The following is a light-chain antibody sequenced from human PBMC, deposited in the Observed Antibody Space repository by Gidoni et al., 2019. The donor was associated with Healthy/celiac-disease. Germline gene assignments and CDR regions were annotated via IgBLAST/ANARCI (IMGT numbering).Light chain of an antibody. Sequence: EIVLTQSPGTLSLSPGERATLSCRARQSVSSSYLAWYPQKPGHAPRLLIYGASSRATGIPDRFSGSGSGTDFTLTISRLEPEDFAVYYCQQYGSSPPYTFGQGTKLEIK. CDR3: QQYGSSPPYT. CDR1: QSVSSSY. CDR2: GAS. V-gene: IGKV3-20*01. J-gene: IGKJ2*01.